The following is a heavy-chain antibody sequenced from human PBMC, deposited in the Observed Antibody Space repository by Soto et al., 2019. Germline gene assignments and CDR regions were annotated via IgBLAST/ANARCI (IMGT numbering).Heavy chain of an antibody. CDR2: IYTSGST. V-gene: IGHV4-4*07. Sequence: PSETLSLTXTVSGGSISSYYWSWIRQPAGKGLEWIGRIYTSGSTNCNPSLKSRVTMSVDTSKNQFSLKLSPVTAADTAVYYRARSRINDYYYGSGSYNWFDPWGQGTLVTVSS. D-gene: IGHD3-10*01. CDR3: ARSRINDYYYGSGSYNWFDP. J-gene: IGHJ5*02. CDR1: GGSISSYY.